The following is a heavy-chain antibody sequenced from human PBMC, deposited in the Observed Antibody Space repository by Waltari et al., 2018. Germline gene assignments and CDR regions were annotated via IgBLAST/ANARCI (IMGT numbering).Heavy chain of an antibody. CDR3: ATKYSSSSWDY. CDR1: GFILSTFE. J-gene: IGHJ4*02. CDR2: ITSRRISL. V-gene: IGHV3-48*03. Sequence: EVQLVESGGGLVQPGGSLRLSCAASGFILSTFEMSWVRQAPGKGLEWMSSITSRRISLYYADSVKGRFTISRDNAKNSLYLQMNSLRAEDTAVYYCATKYSSSSWDYWGQGTLVTVSS. D-gene: IGHD6-6*01.